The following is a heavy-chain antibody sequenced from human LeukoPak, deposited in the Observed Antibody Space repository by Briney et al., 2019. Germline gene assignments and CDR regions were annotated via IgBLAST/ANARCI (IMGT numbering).Heavy chain of an antibody. CDR1: GGSISSYY. D-gene: IGHD4-17*01. CDR3: ARDLLGEGLLRYFDY. J-gene: IGHJ4*02. CDR2: IYYSGST. Sequence: PSETLSLTCTVSGGSISSYYWSWIRQPPGKGLEWIGYIYYSGSTYYNPSLKSRVTISVDTSKNQFSLKLSSATAADTAVYYCARDLLGEGLLRYFDYWGQGTLVTVSS. V-gene: IGHV4-59*12.